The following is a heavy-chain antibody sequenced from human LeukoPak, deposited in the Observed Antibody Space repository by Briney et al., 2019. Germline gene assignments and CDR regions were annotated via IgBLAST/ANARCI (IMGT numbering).Heavy chain of an antibody. V-gene: IGHV5-51*01. CDR2: IYPGDSDT. CDR1: GYRFTSYW. D-gene: IGHD3-3*01. J-gene: IGHJ4*02. Sequence: ESLKISCKGSGYRFTSYWIGWVRQMPGKGLEWMGIIYPGDSDTRYSPSFQGQVTISADKSISTAYLQWSSLKASDTAMYYCARLGDFWSGSYYFDYWGQGTLVTVSS. CDR3: ARLGDFWSGSYYFDY.